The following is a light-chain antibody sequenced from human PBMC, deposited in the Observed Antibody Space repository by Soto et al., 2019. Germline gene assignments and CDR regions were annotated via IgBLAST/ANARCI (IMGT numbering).Light chain of an antibody. V-gene: IGLV2-11*01. J-gene: IGLJ2*01. CDR3: CSYVGSSSVV. CDR1: SSDVGGYNY. CDR2: DVS. Sequence: QSALTQPRSVSGSPGQSVTISCTGTSSDVGGYNYVSWYQQHPGKAPKLMIYDVSERPSGVPDRFSGSKSGNTASLTISGLQAEDEADYCCCSYVGSSSVVFGGGTQLTVL.